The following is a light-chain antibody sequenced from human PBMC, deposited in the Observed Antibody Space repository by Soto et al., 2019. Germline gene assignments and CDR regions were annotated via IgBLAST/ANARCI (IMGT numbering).Light chain of an antibody. CDR1: QSINSRS. CDR2: DAS. J-gene: IGKJ4*01. V-gene: IGKV3-20*01. CDR3: QQYGTSPLT. Sequence: DIVLTQSPGTLSLSPGERATLSCGASQSINSRSLAWYQQKPGQAPRLLIYDASGRATGIPDRFSGSGSGTDFTLTISRLEPEDFAIYYCQQYGTSPLTFGGGTKVDIK.